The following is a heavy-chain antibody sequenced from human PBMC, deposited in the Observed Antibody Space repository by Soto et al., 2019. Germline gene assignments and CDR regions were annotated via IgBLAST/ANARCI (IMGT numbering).Heavy chain of an antibody. CDR3: AKDLGDSGYDRGPFDP. CDR2: ISWNSGSI. Sequence: PGGSLRLSCAASGFTFDDYAMHWVRQAPGKGLEWVSGISWNSGSIGYADSVKGRFTISRDNAKNSLYLQMNILRAEDTALYYCAKDLGDSGYDRGPFDPWGQGTLVTVSS. J-gene: IGHJ5*02. V-gene: IGHV3-9*01. CDR1: GFTFDDYA. D-gene: IGHD5-12*01.